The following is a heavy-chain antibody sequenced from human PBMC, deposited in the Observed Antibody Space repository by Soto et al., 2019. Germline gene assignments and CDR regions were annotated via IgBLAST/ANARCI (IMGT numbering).Heavy chain of an antibody. Sequence: SETLSLTCTVSSGSISSTIYSWGWIRQPPGKGLEWIGSIFYSGSTYYNPSLKSRVTISVDTSKNQFSLTLTSVTAADTAVYYCARDKITGLFGYWGQGTLVTVSS. V-gene: IGHV4-39*02. CDR1: SGSISSTIYS. D-gene: IGHD2-8*02. CDR2: IFYSGST. CDR3: ARDKITGLFGY. J-gene: IGHJ4*02.